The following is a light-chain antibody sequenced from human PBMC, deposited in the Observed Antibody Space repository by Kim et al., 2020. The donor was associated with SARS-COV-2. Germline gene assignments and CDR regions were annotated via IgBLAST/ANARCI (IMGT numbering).Light chain of an antibody. Sequence: QAVVTQEPSLTVSQGGTVTLTCASSTGPVTSEFHPNWFQQKPGQAPRALIYRTNMKHSWTPARFSGSVLGDKAALTLSDVQPEDEADYYCLLFHGGAHVFGAGTKVTVL. CDR1: TGPVTSEFH. J-gene: IGLJ1*01. CDR3: LLFHGGAHV. CDR2: RTN. V-gene: IGLV7-43*01.